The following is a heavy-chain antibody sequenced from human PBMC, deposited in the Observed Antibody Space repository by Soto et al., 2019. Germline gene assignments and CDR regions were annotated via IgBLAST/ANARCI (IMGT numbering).Heavy chain of an antibody. J-gene: IGHJ4*02. CDR3: AKSDEVAQWLPRTPFDY. CDR1: GFTFSSYG. V-gene: IGHV3-30*18. D-gene: IGHD6-19*01. CDR2: ISYGGSNK. Sequence: PGGSLRLSCAASGFTFSSYGMHWVRQAPGKGLEWVAVISYGGSNKYYADSVKGRFTISRDNSKNTLYLQMNSLRAEDTAVYYCAKSDEVAQWLPRTPFDYWGQGTLVTVSS.